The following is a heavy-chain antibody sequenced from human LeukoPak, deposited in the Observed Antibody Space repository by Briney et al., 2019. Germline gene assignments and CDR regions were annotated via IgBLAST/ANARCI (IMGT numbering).Heavy chain of an antibody. CDR1: GYTFTSYG. CDR3: ARESLAVPDSDLDY. CDR2: ISAYNGNT. V-gene: IGHV1-18*01. D-gene: IGHD3-22*01. J-gene: IGHJ4*02. Sequence: ASVKVSCKASGYTFTSYGIGWVRQAPGQGLEWMGWISAYNGNTNYAQKLQGRVTMTTDTSTSTAYMELRSLRSDDTAVYYCARESLAVPDSDLDYWGQGTLVTVSS.